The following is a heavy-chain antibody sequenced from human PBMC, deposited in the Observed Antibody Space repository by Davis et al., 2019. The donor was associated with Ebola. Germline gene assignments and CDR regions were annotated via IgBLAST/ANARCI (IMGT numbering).Heavy chain of an antibody. CDR3: ARMGLSSGYYFFDY. CDR1: GGSISSGDYY. D-gene: IGHD3-22*01. V-gene: IGHV4-61*08. CDR2: ISYSGTT. J-gene: IGHJ4*02. Sequence: ETLSLTCTVSGGSISSGDYYWGWIRQPPGERLEWIGFISYSGTTNYNPSLRSRVTISVDTSKNQFSLKLSSLTAADTAVYYCARMGLSSGYYFFDYWGQGTLVTVSS.